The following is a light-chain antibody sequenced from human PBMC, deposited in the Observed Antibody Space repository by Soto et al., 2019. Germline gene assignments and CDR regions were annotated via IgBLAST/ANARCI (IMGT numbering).Light chain of an antibody. CDR3: QQYGRSPFT. J-gene: IGKJ2*01. CDR2: GAS. V-gene: IGKV3-20*01. CDR1: QRITNNF. Sequence: EIVVTQSPGTLSLSPGERATLSCRASQRITNNFLAWFQQQPGLAPRLLIHGASTRASGVPDRFSGGGSGTDFVLTISRLEPEDFAVYYCQQYGRSPFTFGQGTKLQIK.